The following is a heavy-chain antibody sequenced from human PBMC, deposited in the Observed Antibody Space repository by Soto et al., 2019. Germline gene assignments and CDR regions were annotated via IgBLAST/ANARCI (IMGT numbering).Heavy chain of an antibody. CDR1: GFAFSNYG. CDR3: ARDWWEEPAGKETVSQFDY. CDR2: IWSDGTKK. V-gene: IGHV3-33*01. J-gene: IGHJ4*02. Sequence: QVHLVESGGGVVQPGRSLTLSCTASGFAFSNYGIHWVRQAPGRGLEWVAVIWSDGTKKFYAGSVRGRFTISRDNSKNTIYLQINSLRAEETAVYYCARDWWEEPAGKETVSQFDYWGQGSLVTVSS. D-gene: IGHD6-13*01.